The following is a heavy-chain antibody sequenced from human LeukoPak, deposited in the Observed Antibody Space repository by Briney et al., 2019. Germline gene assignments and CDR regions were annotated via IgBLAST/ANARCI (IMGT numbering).Heavy chain of an antibody. CDR3: ARVDIVVVVAVGSFDP. CDR1: GYTFTDYY. J-gene: IGHJ5*02. V-gene: IGHV1-2*02. CDR2: INPNSGGT. Sequence: VSVKVSCKASGYTFTDYYVHWVRQAPGQGLEWMGWINPNSGGTNYAPKFQGRVTMTRDTSICTAYMELSRLRSDDSAVYYCARVDIVVVVAVGSFDPWGQGTLVTVSS. D-gene: IGHD2-15*01.